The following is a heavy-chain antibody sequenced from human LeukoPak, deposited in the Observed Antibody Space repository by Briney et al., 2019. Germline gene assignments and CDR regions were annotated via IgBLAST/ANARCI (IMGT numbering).Heavy chain of an antibody. CDR1: GYTFTGYY. Sequence: ASVKVSCKASGYTFTGYYMHWMRQAPGQGLEWMGRINPNSGGTNYAQEFQGRVTMTRDTSISTAYMELSRLRSDDTAVYYCARVFNSGNYVDYWGQGTLVTVSS. D-gene: IGHD3-10*02. J-gene: IGHJ4*02. V-gene: IGHV1-2*06. CDR2: INPNSGGT. CDR3: ARVFNSGNYVDY.